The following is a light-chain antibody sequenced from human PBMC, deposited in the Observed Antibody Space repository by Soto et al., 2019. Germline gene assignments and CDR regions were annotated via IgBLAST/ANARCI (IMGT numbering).Light chain of an antibody. J-gene: IGKJ3*01. V-gene: IGKV3-20*01. CDR2: GAS. CDR1: QSVSSNY. CDR3: QQYGGSPIFT. Sequence: EIVLTQSPGTLSLSPGERATLSCRASQSVSSNYLGWYQFKVGQAPRLLIYGASNRPTGIPDRFSGSGSGTDFTLTISRLEPEDSAVYFCQQYGGSPIFTFGPGTKLDIK.